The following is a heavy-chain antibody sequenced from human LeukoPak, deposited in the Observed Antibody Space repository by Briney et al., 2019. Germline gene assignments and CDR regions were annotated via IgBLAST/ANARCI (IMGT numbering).Heavy chain of an antibody. D-gene: IGHD3-10*01. CDR1: GGSISSSSYY. V-gene: IGHV4-39*01. J-gene: IGHJ4*02. Sequence: SETLSLTCTVSGGSISSSSYYWGWIRQPPGKGLEWIGSIYYSGSTYYNPSLKSRVTISVDTSKNQFSLKLSSVTAADTAVYYCARRADPYYGSGLYYFDYWGQGTLVTVSS. CDR3: ARRADPYYGSGLYYFDY. CDR2: IYYSGST.